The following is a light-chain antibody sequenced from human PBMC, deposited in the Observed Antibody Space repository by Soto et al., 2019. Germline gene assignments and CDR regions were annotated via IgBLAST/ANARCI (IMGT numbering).Light chain of an antibody. CDR3: QQGYRTPRT. J-gene: IGKJ1*01. V-gene: IGKV1-39*01. Sequence: DIQMTQSPSSLSASVGDRVTITCRSSQSISRHLSWYQQEPGKAPKLLIYAASSLQSGVPSRFSGAGSGTDFTLTISSLQPEDFATYYCQQGYRTPRTFGQGTKVDIK. CDR1: QSISRH. CDR2: AAS.